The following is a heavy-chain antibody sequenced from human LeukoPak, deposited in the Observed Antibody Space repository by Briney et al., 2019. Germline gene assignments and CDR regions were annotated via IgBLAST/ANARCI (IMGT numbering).Heavy chain of an antibody. Sequence: GGSLRLSCVASGITFSIYSMNWVRQAPGKGLEWVSYISSFSGTINYADSVKGRFTISRDNAKNSLYLQMNSLRAEDTAVYYCARDPGQYYYYYMDVWGKGTTVTVSS. CDR3: ARDPGQYYYYYMDV. CDR2: ISSFSGTI. J-gene: IGHJ6*03. V-gene: IGHV3-48*01. CDR1: GITFSIYS.